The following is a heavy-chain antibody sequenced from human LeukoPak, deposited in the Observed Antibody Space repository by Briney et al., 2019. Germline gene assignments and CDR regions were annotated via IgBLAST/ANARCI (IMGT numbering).Heavy chain of an antibody. CDR2: IYSGGST. CDR3: AKDIGPTGDAFHI. J-gene: IGHJ3*02. D-gene: IGHD1-14*01. CDR1: GFTVSGNY. Sequence: GGSLRLSCTASGFTVSGNYMNWVRQAPGKGLEWVSVIYSGGSTYYADSVKGRFTISRDNAKDSLYLQLNSLRPEDMAFYYCAKDIGPTGDAFHIWGQGTVVTVSS. V-gene: IGHV3-53*05.